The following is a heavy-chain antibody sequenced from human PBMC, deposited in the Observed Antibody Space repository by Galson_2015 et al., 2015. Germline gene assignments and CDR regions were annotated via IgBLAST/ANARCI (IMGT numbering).Heavy chain of an antibody. Sequence: SVKVSCKASGYTFTSYGISWVRQAPGQGLEWMGRVSAYNGNTNYAQKLQGRVTMTTDTSTSTAYMELRSLRSDDTAVYCCARDPIVVVPAAKVRTSWFDPWGQGTLVTVSS. V-gene: IGHV1-18*01. J-gene: IGHJ5*02. CDR1: GYTFTSYG. D-gene: IGHD2-2*01. CDR3: ARDPIVVVPAAKVRTSWFDP. CDR2: VSAYNGNT.